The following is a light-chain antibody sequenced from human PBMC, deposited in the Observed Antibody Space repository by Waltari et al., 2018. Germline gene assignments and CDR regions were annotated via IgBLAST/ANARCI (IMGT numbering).Light chain of an antibody. J-gene: IGLJ1*01. CDR3: SSYTTSTTLL. CDR2: DVG. CDR1: STDVGAYNF. V-gene: IGLV2-14*01. Sequence: QSALTQPASVSGSPGQSITISCTGSSTDVGAYNFVSWYPPHPGKVPKLILYDVGNRPAGISPRFSASKSGNTASLTISGLQEEDEGEYYCSSYTTSTTLLFGTGTRLTVL.